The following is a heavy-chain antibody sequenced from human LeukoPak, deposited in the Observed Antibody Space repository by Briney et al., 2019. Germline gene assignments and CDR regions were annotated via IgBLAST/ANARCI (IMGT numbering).Heavy chain of an antibody. J-gene: IGHJ4*02. D-gene: IGHD6-13*01. CDR1: GYTFTNYG. Sequence: ASVKVSCKASGYTFTNYGISWVRQAAGQGLEWMGWMNPNSGNTGYAQKFQGRVTMTRNTSISTAYMELSSLRSEDTAVYYCARTYSSSWYYFDYWGQGTLVTVSS. CDR2: MNPNSGNT. CDR3: ARTYSSSWYYFDY. V-gene: IGHV1-8*02.